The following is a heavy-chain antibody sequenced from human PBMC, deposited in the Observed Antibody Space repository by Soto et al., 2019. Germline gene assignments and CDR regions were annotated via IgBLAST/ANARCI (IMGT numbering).Heavy chain of an antibody. J-gene: IGHJ4*02. CDR1: GYSFTSYW. D-gene: IGHD2-2*01. V-gene: IGHV5-51*01. CDR2: IYPGDSDT. Sequence: GESLKISCKGSGYSFTSYWIGWVRQMPGKGLEWMGIIYPGDSDTRYSPSFQGQVTISADKSISTAYLQWSSLKAPDTAMYYCARVGADIVVVPAADPLDYWGQGTLVTVSS. CDR3: ARVGADIVVVPAADPLDY.